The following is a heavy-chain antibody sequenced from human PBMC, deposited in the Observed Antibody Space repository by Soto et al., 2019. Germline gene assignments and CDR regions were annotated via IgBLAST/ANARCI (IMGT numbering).Heavy chain of an antibody. Sequence: QVQLVESGGGVVQPGRSLRLSCVASGFTFSSYVIHWVRQAPGKGLEWVAVVSYDGSNKYYADSVKGRFTISRDNSKNTVYLQMNSLRDEDTAVYYCGKGGAEYDFWSGQFDYWGQGTLVTVSS. D-gene: IGHD3-3*01. CDR1: GFTFSSYV. J-gene: IGHJ4*02. CDR3: GKGGAEYDFWSGQFDY. V-gene: IGHV3-30-3*01. CDR2: VSYDGSNK.